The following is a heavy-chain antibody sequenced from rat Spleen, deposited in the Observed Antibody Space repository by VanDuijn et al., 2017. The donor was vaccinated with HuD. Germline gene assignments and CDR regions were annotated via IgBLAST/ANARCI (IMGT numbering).Heavy chain of an antibody. CDR2: INKDSSIR. Sequence: EVKLVESGDGLVQPGRSLKLSCAASGFNFNDHWMGWVRQAPGKGLEWIGEINKDSSIRKYIPSLKEKIIISRDNAQNTLYLQMTKLGSEDTAIYYCVREELGVRDWGQGVMVTVSS. D-gene: IGHD4-3*01. J-gene: IGHJ2*01. CDR3: VREELGVRD. CDR1: GFNFNDHW. V-gene: IGHV4-2*01.